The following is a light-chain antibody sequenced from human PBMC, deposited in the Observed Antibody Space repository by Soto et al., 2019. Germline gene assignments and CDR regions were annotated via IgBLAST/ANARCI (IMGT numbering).Light chain of an antibody. CDR2: GAS. V-gene: IGKV3-15*01. CDR1: QRVSSN. J-gene: IGKJ1*01. CDR3: QQYNNWPPWT. Sequence: EIVMTQSPATLSVSPGERATLSCRASQRVSSNLAWYQQKTGQAPRLLIYGASTGATGIPARFSGSGSGTEFTLTISSLQSEDFAVYYCQQYNNWPPWTFGQGTKVDIK.